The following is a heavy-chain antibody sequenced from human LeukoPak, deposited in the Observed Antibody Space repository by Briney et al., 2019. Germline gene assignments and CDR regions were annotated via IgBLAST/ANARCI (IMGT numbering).Heavy chain of an antibody. Sequence: GGSLRLSCTVSGFTVSTNPWSWVRQAPGKGLEWVGFIRSKAYGGTTKNAASVKGRFTISRDDSRSIAYLQMNSLKTEDTAVYYCTRRYNYDSSGYYYVRDAFDIWGQGTMVTVSS. CDR1: GFTVSTNP. V-gene: IGHV3-49*04. CDR3: TRRYNYDSSGYYYVRDAFDI. CDR2: IRSKAYGGTT. D-gene: IGHD3-22*01. J-gene: IGHJ3*02.